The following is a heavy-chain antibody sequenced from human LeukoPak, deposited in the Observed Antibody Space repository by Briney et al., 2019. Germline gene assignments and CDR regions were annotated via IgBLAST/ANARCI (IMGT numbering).Heavy chain of an antibody. J-gene: IGHJ4*02. D-gene: IGHD3-16*02. CDR3: ASILYDYVWGSYRYFDY. V-gene: IGHV3-23*01. Sequence: GGSLRLSCAASGFTFSSYAMSWVRQAPGKGLEWVSAISGSGGSTYYADSVKGRFTISRDNSKNTLYLQMNSLRAEDTAVYYCASILYDYVWGSYRYFDYWGQGTLVTVSS. CDR1: GFTFSSYA. CDR2: ISGSGGST.